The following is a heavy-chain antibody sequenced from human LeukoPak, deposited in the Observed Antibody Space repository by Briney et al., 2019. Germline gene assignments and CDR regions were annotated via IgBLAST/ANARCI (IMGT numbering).Heavy chain of an antibody. CDR1: GLTFTDFW. CDR2: INPDGNEK. CDR3: SGRDSSRSPRAY. Sequence: GGSLRLSCAASGLTFTDFWMNWVRLAPGRGLEGLANINPDGNEKYYVDSVKGRFAMSRDNAKNEVYLEMNSLRAEDTGVYYCSGRDSSRSPRAYWGQGTLVSVSS. D-gene: IGHD6-13*01. J-gene: IGHJ4*02. V-gene: IGHV3-7*01.